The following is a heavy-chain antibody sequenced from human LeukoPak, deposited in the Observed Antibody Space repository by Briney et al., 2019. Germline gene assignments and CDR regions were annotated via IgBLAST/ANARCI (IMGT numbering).Heavy chain of an antibody. Sequence: SDTLSLTCTVSGGSISNIGYYWGWIRQPPGKGLEWIWSIYYSGSTYYNPSLKSRVTISVDTSKNQFSLKLSSVTAADTAVYYCARPYYDSSGYYYPYYFDYWGQGTLVTVSS. D-gene: IGHD3-22*01. CDR3: ARPYYDSSGYYYPYYFDY. CDR1: GGSISNIGYY. V-gene: IGHV4-39*01. CDR2: IYYSGST. J-gene: IGHJ4*02.